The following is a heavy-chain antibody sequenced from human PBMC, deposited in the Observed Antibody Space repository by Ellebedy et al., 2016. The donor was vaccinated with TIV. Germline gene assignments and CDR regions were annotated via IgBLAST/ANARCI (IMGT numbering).Heavy chain of an antibody. Sequence: PGGSLRLSCAASGFTLSDHYMDWVRQAPGKGMEWVGRSRAKAKSYTTDYAASVKGRFTTSRDESQSSLYLQMNSLKTEDTALYYCCRVEGGGVYAYWGQGTLVTVSS. J-gene: IGHJ4*02. CDR3: CRVEGGGVYAY. CDR2: SRAKAKSYTT. V-gene: IGHV3-72*01. CDR1: GFTLSDHY. D-gene: IGHD2-21*01.